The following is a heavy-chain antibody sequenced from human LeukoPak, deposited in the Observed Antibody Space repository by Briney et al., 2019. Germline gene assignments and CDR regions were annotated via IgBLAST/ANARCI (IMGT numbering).Heavy chain of an antibody. Sequence: SQTLSLTCAISGDSVSSNSATWNWIRQSPPRGLEWLGRTYYRSGWYNDYAVSVKSRITINPDTSKNQFSLQLNSATPEDTAVYYCANDKYFAYWGQGTLVTVSS. D-gene: IGHD3-9*01. J-gene: IGHJ4*02. V-gene: IGHV6-1*01. CDR1: GDSVSSNSAT. CDR3: ANDKYFAY. CDR2: TYYRSGWYN.